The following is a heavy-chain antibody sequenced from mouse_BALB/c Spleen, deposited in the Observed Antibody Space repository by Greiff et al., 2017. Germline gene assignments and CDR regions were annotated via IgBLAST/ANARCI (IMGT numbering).Heavy chain of an antibody. CDR1: GFDFSRYW. CDR3: AREKDRYEAWFAY. V-gene: IGHV4-1*02. J-gene: IGHJ3*01. D-gene: IGHD2-14*01. Sequence: DVQLVESGGGLVQPGGSLKLSCAASGFDFSRYWMSWVRQAPGKGLEWIGEINPDSSTINYTPSLKDKFIISRDNAKNTLYLQMSKVRSEDTALYYCAREKDRYEAWFAYWGQGTLVTVSA. CDR2: INPDSSTI.